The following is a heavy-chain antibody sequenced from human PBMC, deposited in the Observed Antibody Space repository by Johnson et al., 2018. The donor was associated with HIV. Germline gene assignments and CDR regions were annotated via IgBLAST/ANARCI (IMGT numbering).Heavy chain of an antibody. CDR1: GFTFSSYA. Sequence: QVQLVESGGGVVQPGRSLRLSCAASGFTFSSYAMHWVRQAPGKGLEWVAVISYAGSNKYYADSVKGRFTISRDNSKNTLYLQMNSLRAEDTAVYYCARGGYYDSSGSAFDIWGKGQWSPSLQ. CDR3: ARGGYYDSSGSAFDI. CDR2: ISYAGSNK. D-gene: IGHD3-22*01. V-gene: IGHV3-30*04. J-gene: IGHJ3*02.